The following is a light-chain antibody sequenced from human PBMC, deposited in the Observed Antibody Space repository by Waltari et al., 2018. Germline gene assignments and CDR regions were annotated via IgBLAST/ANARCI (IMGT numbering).Light chain of an antibody. CDR2: KAS. CDR1: QSISNY. Sequence: DIQMTQYPSTLSESVGDRVNITCRASQSISNYLAWYQQKPGKAPNLLIYKASILKSGVSSSFSGSGSGTQFTLTISSLQPGDFATYFCQQYNTYSSFGQGTKLEIK. J-gene: IGKJ2*01. V-gene: IGKV1-5*03. CDR3: QQYNTYSS.